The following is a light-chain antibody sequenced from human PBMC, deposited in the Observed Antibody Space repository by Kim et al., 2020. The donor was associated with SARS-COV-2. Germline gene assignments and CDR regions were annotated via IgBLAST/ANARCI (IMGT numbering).Light chain of an antibody. V-gene: IGLV3-19*01. CDR3: NSRDNSGNREL. CDR1: SLRSHY. Sequence: LGQTVRITCQGDSLRSHYANLYQKKPGQAPVLVIYGENNRPSGIPDRFFGSSSGDTASLAITGAQAEDEADYYCNSRDNSGNRELFGTGTKVTVL. J-gene: IGLJ1*01. CDR2: GEN.